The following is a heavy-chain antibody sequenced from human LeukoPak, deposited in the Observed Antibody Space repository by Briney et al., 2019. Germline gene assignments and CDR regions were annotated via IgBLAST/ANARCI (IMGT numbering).Heavy chain of an antibody. CDR1: GGPIMKCS. V-gene: IGHV4-59*08. J-gene: IGHJ4*02. D-gene: IGHD1-26*01. CDR3: ARQGELAIDY. Sequence: SETLSFTVIAPGGPIMKCSWAGFRQSPGKGLEWIGFIYNTGRTNYNPSLQSRVTMSIDTSKNQFSLKLSSVTAADTAVYYCARQGELAIDYWCQGTLVTVSS. CDR2: IYNTGRT.